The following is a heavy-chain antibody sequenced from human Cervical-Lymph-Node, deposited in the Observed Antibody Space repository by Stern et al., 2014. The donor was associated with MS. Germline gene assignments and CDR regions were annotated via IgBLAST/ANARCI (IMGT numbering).Heavy chain of an antibody. CDR1: GYSFTNYW. CDR2: IYPSDSDT. Sequence: VQLVQSGAEVKKPGESLKISCKTTGYSFTNYWIGWVRQTPGKGLDWMGIIYPSDSDTRYSPSFQGQVIISADKSIGTAYLQWRSLKASDSGVYFCARGAPPEDWGQGTLVTVSS. CDR3: ARGAPPED. J-gene: IGHJ4*02. D-gene: IGHD1-26*01. V-gene: IGHV5-51*03.